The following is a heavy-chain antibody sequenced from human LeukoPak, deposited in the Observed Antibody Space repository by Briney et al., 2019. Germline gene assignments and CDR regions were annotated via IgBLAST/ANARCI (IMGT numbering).Heavy chain of an antibody. CDR2: IYSGGST. CDR3: AKDMSSSWYGVAY. Sequence: GGSLRLSCAASGFTVSSNYMSWVRQAPGKGLEWVSVIYSGGSTYYADSVKGRFTISRDNAKNSLYLQMNSLRAEDTALYYCAKDMSSSWYGVAYWGQGTLVTVSS. J-gene: IGHJ4*02. CDR1: GFTVSSNY. D-gene: IGHD6-13*01. V-gene: IGHV3-53*05.